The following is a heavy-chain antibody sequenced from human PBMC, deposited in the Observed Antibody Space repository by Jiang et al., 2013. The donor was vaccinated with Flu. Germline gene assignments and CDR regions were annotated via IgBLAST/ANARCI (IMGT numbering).Heavy chain of an antibody. J-gene: IGHJ4*02. CDR1: GYSISSGYY. CDR3: ARLGYGDYVAGY. CDR2: IYHSGST. D-gene: IGHD4-17*01. Sequence: SGSGLVKPSETLSLTCAVSGYSISSGYYWGWIRQPPGKGLEWIGSIYHSGSTYYNPSLKSRVTISVDTSKNQFSLKLSSVTAADTAVYYCARLGYGDYVAGYWGQGTLVTVSS. V-gene: IGHV4-38-2*01.